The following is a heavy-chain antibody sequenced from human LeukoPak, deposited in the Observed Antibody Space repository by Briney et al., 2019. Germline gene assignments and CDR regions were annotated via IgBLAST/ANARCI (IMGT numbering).Heavy chain of an antibody. V-gene: IGHV4-39*07. CDR3: ARRAKVGSSSFPFDY. Sequence: SETLCLTCAVSGCSISSSSYYWGWMGQPPGKGLEWIGSIYYSGSTYYNPALKRRVTISVDTYKNQFSLKLSSVAAAAAAEYYCARRAKVGSSSFPFDYWGQGSLVTVYS. D-gene: IGHD6-13*01. CDR2: IYYSGST. CDR1: GCSISSSSYY. J-gene: IGHJ4*02.